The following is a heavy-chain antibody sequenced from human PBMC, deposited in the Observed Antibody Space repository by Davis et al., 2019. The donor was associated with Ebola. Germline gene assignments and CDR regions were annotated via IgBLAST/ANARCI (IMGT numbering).Heavy chain of an antibody. CDR1: GFTFSGSA. D-gene: IGHD1-26*01. J-gene: IGHJ6*02. Sequence: GESLKISCAASGFTFSGSAMHWVRQASGKGLEWVGRIRSKANSYATAYAASVKGRFTISRDDSKNTAYLQMNSLKTEDTAVYYCSRLYGSYFDYYYGMDVWGQGTTVTVSS. V-gene: IGHV3-73*01. CDR2: IRSKANSYAT. CDR3: SRLYGSYFDYYYGMDV.